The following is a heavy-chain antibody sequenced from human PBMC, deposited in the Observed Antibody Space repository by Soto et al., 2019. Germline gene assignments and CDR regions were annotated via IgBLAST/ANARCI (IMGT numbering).Heavy chain of an antibody. CDR1: GGTFSSYA. CDR2: IIPMFGKA. V-gene: IGHV1-69*13. CDR3: ARGGSYYDSSYDPKNTWFDP. D-gene: IGHD3-22*01. J-gene: IGHJ5*02. Sequence: SVKVSCKASGGTFSSYAINWVRQAPGQGLEWMGGIIPMFGKANYAQKFQGRVTITADESTSTAHMELSSLRSEDTALYYCARGGSYYDSSYDPKNTWFDPWGQGALVTVSS.